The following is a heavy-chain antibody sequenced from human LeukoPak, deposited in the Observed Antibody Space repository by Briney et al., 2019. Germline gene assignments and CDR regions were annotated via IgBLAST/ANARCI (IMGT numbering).Heavy chain of an antibody. D-gene: IGHD6-13*01. J-gene: IGHJ4*02. CDR2: ITTTSTTI. Sequence: PGGSLRLSCAASGSTFSSYSMNWVRQAPGKGLEWVSYITTTSTTIYADSVKGRFTISRDNGKNSLHLQMNSLRDEDTAVYYCARNRPAAGTDNWGQGTLVTVSS. V-gene: IGHV3-48*02. CDR3: ARNRPAAGTDN. CDR1: GSTFSSYS.